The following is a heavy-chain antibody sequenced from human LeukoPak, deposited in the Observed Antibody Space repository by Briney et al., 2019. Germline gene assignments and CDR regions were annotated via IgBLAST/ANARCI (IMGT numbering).Heavy chain of an antibody. V-gene: IGHV3-23*01. Sequence: GGSLRLSRAASGFTFSSYAMSWVRQAPGKGLEWVSAISGSGGSTYYADSVKGRFTISRDNSKNTLYLQMNSLRAEDTAVYYCAKDTTGLVPAAIFYWGQGTLVTVSS. CDR2: ISGSGGST. CDR3: AKDTTGLVPAAIFY. J-gene: IGHJ4*02. D-gene: IGHD2-2*01. CDR1: GFTFSSYA.